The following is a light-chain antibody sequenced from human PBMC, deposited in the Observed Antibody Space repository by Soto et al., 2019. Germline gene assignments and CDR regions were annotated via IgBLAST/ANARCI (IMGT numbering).Light chain of an antibody. CDR3: QHYDSSPPYT. CDR1: RSFASSY. Sequence: EIVMTQSPATLSVSPGERATLSCRASRSFASSYLGWYQQKPGQAPRLLIYAASTRATGIPDRFSGSGSATDFTLTISRLEPEDSAVYYCQHYDSSPPYTFGQGTKVDIK. CDR2: AAS. V-gene: IGKV3-20*01. J-gene: IGKJ2*01.